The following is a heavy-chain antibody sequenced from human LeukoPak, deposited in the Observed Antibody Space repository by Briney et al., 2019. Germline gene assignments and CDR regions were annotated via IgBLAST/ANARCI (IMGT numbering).Heavy chain of an antibody. CDR3: ARLRSGSYLNYYYYMDV. V-gene: IGHV4-34*01. D-gene: IGHD1-26*01. CDR2: INHSGST. J-gene: IGHJ6*03. Sequence: SETLSLTCAVYGGSFSGYYWSWIRQPPGKGLEWIGEINHSGSTNYNPSLKSRVTISVDTSKNQFSLKLSSVTAADTAVYYCARLRSGSYLNYYYYMDVWGKGTTVTISS. CDR1: GGSFSGYY.